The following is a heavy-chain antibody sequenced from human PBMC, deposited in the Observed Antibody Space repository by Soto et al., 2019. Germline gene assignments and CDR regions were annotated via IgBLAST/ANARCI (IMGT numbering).Heavy chain of an antibody. D-gene: IGHD1-26*01. CDR3: ATGSFSGSYQLDY. V-gene: IGHV4-59*01. J-gene: IGHJ4*02. Sequence: QVQLQESGPGLVKPSETLTLSCSVSGNSISSYYWSWIRQPPGKGLEWIGYIYSSGSSNYNPSLKSRVTISVDMSRNQFSLKLSSVTATDTAVYYCATGSFSGSYQLDYWGQGTLVTVSS. CDR2: IYSSGSS. CDR1: GNSISSYY.